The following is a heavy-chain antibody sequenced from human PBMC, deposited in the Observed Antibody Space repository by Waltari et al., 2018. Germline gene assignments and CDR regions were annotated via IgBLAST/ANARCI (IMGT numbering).Heavy chain of an antibody. V-gene: IGHV3-23*04. CDR3: AKDISINRGGER. J-gene: IGHJ4*02. Sequence: EVQLVESGGGLVQPGGSLRLSCAASGFTFSSYAMSWVRQAPGKGVGWVSASSGIGGSTDSADPVKGRFTISRGNSKNTLYLQMNSLRAEDTAVYYCAKDISINRGGERWGQGTLVTVSS. CDR2: SSGIGGST. D-gene: IGHD1-1*01. CDR1: GFTFSSYA.